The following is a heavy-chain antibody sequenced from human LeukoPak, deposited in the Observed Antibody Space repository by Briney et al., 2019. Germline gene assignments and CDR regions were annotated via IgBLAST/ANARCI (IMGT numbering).Heavy chain of an antibody. Sequence: SETLSLTCAVYGGSFSGYYWSWIRQPPGKGLEWIGEINHSGSTNYNPPLKSRVTISVDTSKNQFSLKLSSVTAADTAVYYCARLGRWGHYYDSSYAFDIWGQGTMVTVSS. D-gene: IGHD3-22*01. CDR3: ARLGRWGHYYDSSYAFDI. J-gene: IGHJ3*02. CDR1: GGSFSGYY. CDR2: INHSGST. V-gene: IGHV4-34*01.